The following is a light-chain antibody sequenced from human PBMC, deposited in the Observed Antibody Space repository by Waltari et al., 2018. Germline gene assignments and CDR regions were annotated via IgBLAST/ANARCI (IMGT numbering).Light chain of an antibody. Sequence: QSFLTQPPSASGTPGQRITISCSGSSSNIGSSYVNWYQQLPGTAPKLVIYNNNQRPSGVPDRFSGSQDGTSASLAISGLQSEDEADYYCAGWDGTLNGYVFGAATKVTVL. CDR2: NNN. CDR1: SSNIGSSY. V-gene: IGLV1-44*01. J-gene: IGLJ1*01. CDR3: AGWDGTLNGYV.